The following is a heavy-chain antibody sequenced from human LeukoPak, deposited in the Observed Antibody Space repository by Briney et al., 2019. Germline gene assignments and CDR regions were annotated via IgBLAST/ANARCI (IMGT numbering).Heavy chain of an antibody. V-gene: IGHV1-2*02. CDR3: ARDILATSIAAPYY. J-gene: IGHJ4*02. D-gene: IGHD6-13*01. CDR1: GYRFSEKY. CDR2: ILPKTGGT. Sequence: ASVKVSCKASGYRFSEKYMHWVRQAPGQGLEWMGWILPKTGGTHYAQKFEGRFTVTSDTSISTLYMQLNRLTSDDTAVYFCARDILATSIAAPYYWGQGTLVTVSS.